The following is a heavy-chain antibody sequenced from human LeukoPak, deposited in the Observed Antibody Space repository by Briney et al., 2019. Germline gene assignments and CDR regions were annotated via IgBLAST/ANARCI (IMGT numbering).Heavy chain of an antibody. CDR2: IYTSGST. CDR3: ARWGIVGATDDY. D-gene: IGHD1-26*01. J-gene: IGHJ4*02. CDR1: GGSISSSY. V-gene: IGHV4-4*07. Sequence: SETLSLTCTVSGGSISSSYWSWIRQPAGKGLEYIGRIYTSGSTNYNPSLKSRVTMSVDTSKNHFSLKLSSVTAADTAVYYCARWGIVGATDDYWGQGTLVTVSS.